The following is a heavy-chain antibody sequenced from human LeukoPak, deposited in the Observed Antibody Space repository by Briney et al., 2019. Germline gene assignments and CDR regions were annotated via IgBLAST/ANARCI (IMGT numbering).Heavy chain of an antibody. J-gene: IGHJ4*02. D-gene: IGHD5-18*01. CDR2: IKKDGSEK. V-gene: IGHV3-7*01. CDR1: GFTFSSYW. CDR3: ARDLSGVTGYTYGRGIDY. Sequence: GGSLRLSCAASGFTFSSYWMSWVRQAPGKGLEWVANIKKDGSEKYYVDSVKGRFTISRDNAKTSLYLQMNSLRAEDTAVYYCARDLSGVTGYTYGRGIDYWGRGTLVTVSS.